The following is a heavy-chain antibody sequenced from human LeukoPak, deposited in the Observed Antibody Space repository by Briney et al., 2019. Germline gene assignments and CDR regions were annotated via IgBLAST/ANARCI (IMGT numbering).Heavy chain of an antibody. D-gene: IGHD3-22*01. J-gene: IGHJ3*02. V-gene: IGHV1-18*01. CDR2: ISAYNGNT. CDR1: GYTFTSYG. CDR3: ALYYYDSSGSRTGAFDI. Sequence: ASVKVSCKASGYTFTSYGISWVRQAPGQGLEWMGWISAYNGNTNYAQKLQCRVTMTTDTSTSTAYMELRSLRSDNTAVYYCALYYYDSSGSRTGAFDIWGQGTMVTVSS.